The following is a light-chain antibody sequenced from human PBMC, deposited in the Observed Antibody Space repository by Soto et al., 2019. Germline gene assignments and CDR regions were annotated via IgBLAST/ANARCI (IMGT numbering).Light chain of an antibody. CDR2: SVS. CDR1: QSVSSN. J-gene: IGKJ1*01. V-gene: IGKV3-15*01. CDR3: QQYTSWPPKWT. Sequence: EIVMTQSPATLSVSPGERATLSCRASQSVSSNVAWYQQKPGQAPRLLIYSVSTRATGVPARFSGVGSGTEFTLTISSLQSEDFAVYYCQQYTSWPPKWTFGQGTKVEIK.